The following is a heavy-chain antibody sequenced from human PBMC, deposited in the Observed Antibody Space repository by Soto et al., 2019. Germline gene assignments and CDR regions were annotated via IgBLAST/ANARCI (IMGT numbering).Heavy chain of an antibody. CDR3: AADATAWQQMVPSDY. V-gene: IGHV1-58*01. Sequence: SVKVSCKASGFTFTSSAFQWVRQAREQRLEWIGWIAVGSGYTNYAQRFQDRVTLTRDMSTATTYMELSRLTSEDTAIYYCAADATAWQQMVPSDYWGQGTLVTVSS. D-gene: IGHD2-8*01. CDR2: IAVGSGYT. J-gene: IGHJ4*02. CDR1: GFTFTSSA.